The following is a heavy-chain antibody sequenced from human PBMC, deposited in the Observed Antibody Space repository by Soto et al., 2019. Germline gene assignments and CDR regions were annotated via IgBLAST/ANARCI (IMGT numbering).Heavy chain of an antibody. J-gene: IGHJ6*03. D-gene: IGHD6-6*01. CDR3: AREVIDAARPADYYYYYMDV. V-gene: IGHV1-18*04. CDR2: INAYNGNT. CDR1: GYTFTSYY. Sequence: ASVKVSCKASGYTFTSYYMHWVRQAPGQGLEWMGIINAYNGNTNYAQKFQGRVTMTTDTSTSTAYMELRSLRSDDTAVYYCAREVIDAARPADYYYYYMDVWGKGTTVTVSS.